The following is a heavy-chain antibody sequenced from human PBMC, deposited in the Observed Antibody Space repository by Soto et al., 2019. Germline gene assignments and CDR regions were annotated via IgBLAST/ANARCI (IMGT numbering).Heavy chain of an antibody. CDR1: GGSISSGGYY. Sequence: QVQLQESGPGLVKPSQTLSLTCTVSGGSISSGGYYWSWIRQHPGKVLEWIGYIYYSGSFYYNPSLKSRVTISVEKSKNQFSLKLSSVTDADTAVYYCARFPVTGTTDYWGQGNLVTVSS. CDR3: ARFPVTGTTDY. CDR2: IYYSGSF. D-gene: IGHD4-17*01. J-gene: IGHJ4*02. V-gene: IGHV4-31*03.